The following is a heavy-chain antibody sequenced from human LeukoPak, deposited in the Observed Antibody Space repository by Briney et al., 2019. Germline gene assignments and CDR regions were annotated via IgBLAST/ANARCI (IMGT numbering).Heavy chain of an antibody. D-gene: IGHD3-10*01. V-gene: IGHV3-15*01. Sequence: GGSLRLSCGAWGFTFSNAWMSWVRQAPGKGLEGVGRIKSKTDGWTTDYAAPVKGRFTIPRDDSKNTLYLQMNSLKTEDTAVYYCTTDPVLLWFGESDYWGQGTLVTVSS. CDR2: IKSKTDGWTT. CDR3: TTDPVLLWFGESDY. CDR1: GFTFSNAW. J-gene: IGHJ4*02.